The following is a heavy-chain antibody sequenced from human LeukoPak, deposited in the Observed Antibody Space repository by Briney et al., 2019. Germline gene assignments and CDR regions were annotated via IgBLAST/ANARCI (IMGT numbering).Heavy chain of an antibody. CDR1: GFTFSNYW. J-gene: IGHJ4*02. V-gene: IGHV3-7*04. D-gene: IGHD4-17*01. CDR2: INQDGSAK. CDR3: ARVPATVKADY. Sequence: GGSLRRSCAVSGFTFSNYWMSWVRQAPGKGLEWVANINQDGSAKYYVVSVKGRFTISRDNAKNSLLLHMDSLRAEDTALYYCARVPATVKADYWGQGTLVTVSS.